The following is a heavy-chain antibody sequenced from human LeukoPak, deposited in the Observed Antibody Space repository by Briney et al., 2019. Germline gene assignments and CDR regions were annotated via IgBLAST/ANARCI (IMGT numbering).Heavy chain of an antibody. CDR1: GFTFDVYA. J-gene: IGHJ6*03. CDR3: ARGRYSEPQNNYYYSYMDV. CDR2: ISWNCGSI. V-gene: IGHV3-9*01. D-gene: IGHD2-21*01. Sequence: GGSLRLSCAASGFTFDVYAMHWVRQAPGKGLEWVSCISWNCGSIGYADSVKGRFTISRDNAKTSLYLQMNSLRAEDTAVYYCARGRYSEPQNNYYYSYMDVWGKGTTVTVSS.